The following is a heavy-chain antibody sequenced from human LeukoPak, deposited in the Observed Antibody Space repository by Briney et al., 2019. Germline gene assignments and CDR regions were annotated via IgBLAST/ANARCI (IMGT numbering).Heavy chain of an antibody. V-gene: IGHV4-39*07. D-gene: IGHD3-10*01. CDR3: ARYIWFGELYAFDI. CDR1: GGSISTSNYY. CDR2: IYYSGST. Sequence: SETLSLTCTVSGGSISTSNYYWGWIRQPPGKGLEWIGNIYYSGSTYYNPSLKSRVTISVDTSKNQFSLKLSSVTAADTAVYYCARYIWFGELYAFDIWGQGTMVTVSS. J-gene: IGHJ3*02.